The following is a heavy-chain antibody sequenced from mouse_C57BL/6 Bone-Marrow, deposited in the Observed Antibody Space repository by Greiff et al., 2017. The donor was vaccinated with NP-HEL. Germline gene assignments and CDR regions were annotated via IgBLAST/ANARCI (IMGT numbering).Heavy chain of an antibody. J-gene: IGHJ2*01. CDR1: GYTFTSYN. D-gene: IGHD1-1*01. Sequence: LQQSGAELVRPGASVKMSCKASGYTFTSYNMHWVKQTPRQGLEWIGAIYPGNGDPSYNQKFKGKATLTVDKSSSTAYMQLSSLTSEDSAVYFCARGNNYGRNWYFDYWGQGTTLTVSS. CDR3: ARGNNYGRNWYFDY. CDR2: IYPGNGDP. V-gene: IGHV1-12*01.